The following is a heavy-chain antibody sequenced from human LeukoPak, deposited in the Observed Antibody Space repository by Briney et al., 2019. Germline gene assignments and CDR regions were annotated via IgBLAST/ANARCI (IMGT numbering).Heavy chain of an antibody. CDR1: GFTFDDYA. Sequence: GGSLRLSCAASGFTFDDYAMHWVRQAPGKGLEWVSLISRDGGSTYYADSVKGRFTISRDNSKNSLYLQMNSLRSEDTALYYCAKDISDSSGYYYVSPGGANYWGQGTLVTVSS. CDR2: ISRDGGST. V-gene: IGHV3-43*02. D-gene: IGHD3-22*01. CDR3: AKDISDSSGYYYVSPGGANY. J-gene: IGHJ4*02.